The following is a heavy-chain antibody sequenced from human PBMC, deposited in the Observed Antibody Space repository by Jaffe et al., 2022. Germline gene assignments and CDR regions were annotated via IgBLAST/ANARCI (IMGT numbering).Heavy chain of an antibody. Sequence: EVQLLESGGGLVQPGGSLRLSCAASGFTFSSYAMSWVRQAPGKGLEWVSAISGSGGSTYYADSVKGRFTISRDNSKNTLYLQMNSLRAEDTAVYYCAKPIGYRIAAAGTDDYWGQGTLVTVSS. CDR1: GFTFSSYA. D-gene: IGHD6-13*01. V-gene: IGHV3-23*01. CDR3: AKPIGYRIAAAGTDDY. CDR2: ISGSGGST. J-gene: IGHJ4*02.